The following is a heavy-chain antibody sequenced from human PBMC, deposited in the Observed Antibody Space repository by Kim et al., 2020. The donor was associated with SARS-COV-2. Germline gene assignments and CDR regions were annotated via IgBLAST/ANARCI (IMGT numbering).Heavy chain of an antibody. CDR2: IYYSGST. D-gene: IGHD3-10*01. V-gene: IGHV4-30-4*01. CDR3: ARGSLNYYGSEFNWFDP. CDR1: GGSISSGDYY. Sequence: SETLSLTCTVSGGSISSGDYYWSWIRQPPGKGLEWIGYIYYSGSTYYNPSLKSRVTISVDTSKNQFSLKLSSVTAADTAVYYCARGSLNYYGSEFNWFDPWGQGTLVTVSS. J-gene: IGHJ5*02.